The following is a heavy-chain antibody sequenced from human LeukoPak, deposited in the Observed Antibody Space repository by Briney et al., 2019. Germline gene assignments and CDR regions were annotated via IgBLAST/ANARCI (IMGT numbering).Heavy chain of an antibody. Sequence: SETLSLTCTVSGGSISSYYWSWIRQPPGKGLEWIGYIYYSGSTNYNPSLKSRVTISVDTSKNQFSLKLSSVTAADTAVYYCASHTVVKTSGAFDIWGQGTMVTVSS. V-gene: IGHV4-59*01. D-gene: IGHD4-23*01. CDR3: ASHTVVKTSGAFDI. CDR1: GGSISSYY. CDR2: IYYSGST. J-gene: IGHJ3*02.